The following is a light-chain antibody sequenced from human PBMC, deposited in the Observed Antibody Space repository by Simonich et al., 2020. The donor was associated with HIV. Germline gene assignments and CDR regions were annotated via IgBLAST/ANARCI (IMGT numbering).Light chain of an antibody. V-gene: IGKV2D-29*02. Sequence: DIVMTQTPLSLSVTPGQPAYISYKSSQNLLNSDGKNYLYWYLQKPGQSPHLVIYEVSNRCSGVPDRFSGSGSGTDFTLKISRVEAEDVGIYYCAQSVQLPLTFGGGTKVEIK. CDR2: EVS. CDR3: AQSVQLPLT. CDR1: QNLLNSDGKNY. J-gene: IGKJ4*01.